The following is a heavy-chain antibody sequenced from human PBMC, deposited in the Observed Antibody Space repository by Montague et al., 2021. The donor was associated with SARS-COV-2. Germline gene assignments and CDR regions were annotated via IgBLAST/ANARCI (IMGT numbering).Heavy chain of an antibody. J-gene: IGHJ1*01. D-gene: IGHD6-19*01. CDR2: IYYSGST. V-gene: IGHV4-39*07. CDR1: GGSISSSYY. CDR3: ASRGAVAGKVYFQH. Sequence: SETPSLTCIVSGGSISSSYYCGWIRQPPGKGLEWIGSIYYSGSTYYNPSLKSRVIISVDKSKNQFSLKLSSVTAADTAVYYCASRGAVAGKVYFQHWGQGTLVTVSS.